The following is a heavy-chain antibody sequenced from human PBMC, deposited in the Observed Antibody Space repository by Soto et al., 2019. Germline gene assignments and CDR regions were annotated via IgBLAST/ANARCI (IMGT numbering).Heavy chain of an antibody. CDR1: GFTFSRNA. CDR3: ARDREYSGFYYGMDV. V-gene: IGHV3-30-3*01. Sequence: QEQLVQSGGGVVQPGRSLRLSCEASGFTFSRNAMHWVRQAPGKGLEWVAVISFDGSNQYYTDSVKGRFTISRDNSKNTLDLQMNSLRREDTAVYYCARDREYSGFYYGMDVWGQGTTVTVSS. J-gene: IGHJ6*02. D-gene: IGHD5-12*01. CDR2: ISFDGSNQ.